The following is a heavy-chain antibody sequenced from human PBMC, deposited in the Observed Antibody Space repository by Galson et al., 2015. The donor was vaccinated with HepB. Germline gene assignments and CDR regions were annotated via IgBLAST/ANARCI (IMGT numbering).Heavy chain of an antibody. CDR2: IIPILGIA. D-gene: IGHD3-22*01. CDR3: ARVLHSSGYYWVSWFDP. CDR1: GGTFSSYA. V-gene: IGHV1-69*04. J-gene: IGHJ5*02. Sequence: SVKVSCKASGGTFSSYAISWVRQAPGQGLEWMGRIIPILGIANYAQKFQGRVTITADKSTNTAYMELRSLRSDDTAVYYCARVLHSSGYYWVSWFDPWGQGTLVTVSS.